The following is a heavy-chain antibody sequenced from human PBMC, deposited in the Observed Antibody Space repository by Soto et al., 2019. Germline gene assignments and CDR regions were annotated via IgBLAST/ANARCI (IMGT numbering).Heavy chain of an antibody. J-gene: IGHJ4*02. CDR1: GFPFSSYG. V-gene: IGHV3-23*01. D-gene: IGHD4-4*01. CDR3: AKDSNKYSSSLRGRYFDY. Sequence: PGGSRRLSWPASGFPFSSYGMSWVRQAPGKGLEWVSGISGGGSNTFYADYVKGRFTISRDNSKNTLLLQMNSLGAEDTAVYYCAKDSNKYSSSLRGRYFDYWGQGIGVTVSS. CDR2: ISGGGSNT.